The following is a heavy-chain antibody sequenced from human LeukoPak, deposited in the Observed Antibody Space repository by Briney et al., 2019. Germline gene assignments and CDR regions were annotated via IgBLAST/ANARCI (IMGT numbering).Heavy chain of an antibody. CDR3: TSGEGDFSV. Sequence: GGSLRLSCAASGFTFSRYWVSWVRQAPGKGLEWVANIKQDGGEKYYVDSVKGRFTISRDNAKSSLYLQMNSLRAEDTAMYYCTSGEGDFSVWGQGTTVTVSS. CDR2: IKQDGGEK. V-gene: IGHV3-7*03. CDR1: GFTFSRYW. D-gene: IGHD3-10*01. J-gene: IGHJ6*02.